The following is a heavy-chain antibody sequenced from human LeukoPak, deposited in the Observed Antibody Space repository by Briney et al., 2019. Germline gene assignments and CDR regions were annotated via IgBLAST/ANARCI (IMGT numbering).Heavy chain of an antibody. CDR2: INHSGST. J-gene: IGHJ4*02. Sequence: SETLSLTCAVYGGSFSGYYWSWIRQPPGKGLEWIGEINHSGSTNYNPSLKSRVTISVDTSKNQFSLKLSSVTAADTAVYYCARGSITFGGVIAVFDYWGQGTLVTVCS. CDR1: GGSFSGYY. CDR3: ARGSITFGGVIAVFDY. V-gene: IGHV4-34*01. D-gene: IGHD3-16*02.